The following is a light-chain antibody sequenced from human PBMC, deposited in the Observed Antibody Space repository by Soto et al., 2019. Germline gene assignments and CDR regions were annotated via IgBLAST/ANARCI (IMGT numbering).Light chain of an antibody. Sequence: NFMLTQPHSVSESPGKTVTISCTRSSGSIASNYVQWYQQRPGSSPTTVIYEDNQRPSGVPDRFSGSIDSSSNSASLTISGVNTEDEADYYCQSYDSSYVVFGGGTKLTVL. J-gene: IGLJ2*01. CDR1: SGSIASNY. CDR3: QSYDSSYVV. CDR2: EDN. V-gene: IGLV6-57*01.